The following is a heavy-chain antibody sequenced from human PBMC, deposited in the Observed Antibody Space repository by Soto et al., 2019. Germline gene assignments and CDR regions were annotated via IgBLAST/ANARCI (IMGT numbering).Heavy chain of an antibody. CDR2: IYYSGST. Sequence: SETLSLTCTVSGGSISSSSYYWGWIRQPPGKGLEWIGSIYYSGSTYYNPSLKSRVTISVDTSKNQFSLKLSSVTAADTAVYYCASSDYYDSSGYSYYFDYWGQGTLVTVSS. J-gene: IGHJ4*02. V-gene: IGHV4-39*01. CDR3: ASSDYYDSSGYSYYFDY. D-gene: IGHD3-22*01. CDR1: GGSISSSSYY.